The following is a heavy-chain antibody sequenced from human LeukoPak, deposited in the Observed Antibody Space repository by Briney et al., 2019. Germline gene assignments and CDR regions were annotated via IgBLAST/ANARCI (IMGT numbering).Heavy chain of an antibody. Sequence: PGRSLRLSCAASGFTFSSYGMHWVRQAPGKGLEWVAVISYDGSNKYYADSVKGRFTISRDNSKNTLYLQMNSLRAEDTAVYYCAKRSGYSSSWNYYYYYYGMDVWGQGTTVTVSS. V-gene: IGHV3-30*18. CDR2: ISYDGSNK. D-gene: IGHD6-13*01. J-gene: IGHJ6*02. CDR1: GFTFSSYG. CDR3: AKRSGYSSSWNYYYYYYGMDV.